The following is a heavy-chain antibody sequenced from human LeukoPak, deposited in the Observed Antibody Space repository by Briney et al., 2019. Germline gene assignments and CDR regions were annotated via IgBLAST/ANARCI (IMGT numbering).Heavy chain of an antibody. CDR3: ARDFSRSGGSCVFDY. CDR2: ISPYNGNT. V-gene: IGHV1-18*01. D-gene: IGHD2-15*01. J-gene: IGHJ4*02. CDR1: GYTFINYD. Sequence: ASVKVSCKASGYTFINYDISWVRQAPRQGLEWMGWISPYNGNTNYGQKFQGRVTMTTDTSTTTAYMELRSLRSDDTAVYYCARDFSRSGGSCVFDYWGQGTLVTVSS.